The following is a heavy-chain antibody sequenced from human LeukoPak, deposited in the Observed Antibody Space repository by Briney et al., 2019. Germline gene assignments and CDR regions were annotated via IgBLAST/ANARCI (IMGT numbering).Heavy chain of an antibody. V-gene: IGHV4-39*01. CDR3: ARGWELLNDAFDI. D-gene: IGHD1-26*01. CDR2: IYYSGST. J-gene: IGHJ3*02. CDR1: GGSISSSSCY. Sequence: SETLSLTCTVSGGSISSSSCYWGWIRQPPGKGLEWLGSIYYSGSTYYNPSLKSRVTISVDTSKNQCSLKLSSVTAADTAVYYCARGWELLNDAFDIWGQGTMVTVSS.